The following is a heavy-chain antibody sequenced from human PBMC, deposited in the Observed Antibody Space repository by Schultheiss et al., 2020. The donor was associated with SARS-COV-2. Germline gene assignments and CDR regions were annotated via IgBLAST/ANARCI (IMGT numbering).Heavy chain of an antibody. V-gene: IGHV4-59*12. CDR1: GDSISSYY. Sequence: SQTLSLTCTVSGDSISSYYWSWIRQPPGKGLEWIGYIYYSGSTYYNPSLKSRVTISVDTSKNQFSLKLSSVTAADTAVYYCARGMGATPSIVDYWGQGTLVTVSS. J-gene: IGHJ4*02. CDR2: IYYSGST. CDR3: ARGMGATPSIVDY. D-gene: IGHD1-26*01.